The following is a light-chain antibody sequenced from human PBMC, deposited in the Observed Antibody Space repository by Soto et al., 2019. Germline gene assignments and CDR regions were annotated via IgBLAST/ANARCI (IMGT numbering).Light chain of an antibody. CDR2: LGS. V-gene: IGKV2-28*01. Sequence: DIVMTQSPLSLPVTPGEPASISCRSSQSLLHSNGYNYLDWYLQKPVQSPQLLIYLGSNRASGVPGRFGGSESGTHFTLKISRVYAEDVGVYYCMQALQTPITFGQGTRLEIK. CDR1: QSLLHSNGYNY. J-gene: IGKJ5*01. CDR3: MQALQTPIT.